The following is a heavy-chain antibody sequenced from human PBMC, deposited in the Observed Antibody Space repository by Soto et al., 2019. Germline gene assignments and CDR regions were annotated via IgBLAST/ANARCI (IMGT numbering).Heavy chain of an antibody. V-gene: IGHV3-23*01. CDR2: ISGSGGST. CDR3: AKVPHRSDYARSSEYLHH. D-gene: IGHD3-16*01. CDR1: GFTFSSYA. J-gene: IGHJ1*01. Sequence: EVQLLESGGGLVQPGGSLRLSCAASGFTFSSYAMSWVRQAPGKGLEWVSGISGSGGSTYYADSVKGRFTISRDNSQNTRDLQMNSLRDEDTAVYYCAKVPHRSDYARSSEYLHHWGQGTLVTVSS.